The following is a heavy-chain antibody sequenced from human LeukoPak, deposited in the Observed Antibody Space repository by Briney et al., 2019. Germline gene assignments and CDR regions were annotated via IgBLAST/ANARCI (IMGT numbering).Heavy chain of an antibody. CDR3: AKEAAYYHYYMDV. CDR2: IRYDGSNK. CDR1: GFTFSSYA. J-gene: IGHJ6*03. V-gene: IGHV3-30*02. Sequence: GGSLRLSCAASGFTFSSYAMSWVRQAPGKGLEWLSFIRYDGSNKYYADSVKGRFTISRDNSKNTLYLQMNILKTEDTAVYYCAKEAAYYHYYMDVWGKGTTVTISS.